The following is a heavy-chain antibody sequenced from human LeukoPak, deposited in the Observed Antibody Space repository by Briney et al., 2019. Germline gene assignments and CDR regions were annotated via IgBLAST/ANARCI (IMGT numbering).Heavy chain of an antibody. CDR3: ARESIAVAGTLGYYYYYGMDV. Sequence: PSETLSLTCTVSGGSISSYYWSWIRQPAGKGLEWIGRIYTSGSTSYNPSLKSRVTMSVDTSKNQFSLKLSSVTAADTAVYYCARESIAVAGTLGYYYYYGMDVWGQGTTVTVSS. V-gene: IGHV4-4*07. J-gene: IGHJ6*02. D-gene: IGHD6-19*01. CDR2: IYTSGST. CDR1: GGSISSYY.